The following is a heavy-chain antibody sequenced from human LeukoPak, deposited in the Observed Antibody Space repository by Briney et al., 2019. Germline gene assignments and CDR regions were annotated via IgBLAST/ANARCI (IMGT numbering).Heavy chain of an antibody. Sequence: ASVKVSCKASGFDFTSYGISWVRQAPGQSLEWMGWIRPYNGDTNPAQKLQGRLTMTADTSTNTAYMELRSLRSDDTAMYYCARGATNYLDYWGQGTLVTVSS. CDR1: GFDFTSYG. CDR2: IRPYNGDT. J-gene: IGHJ4*02. CDR3: ARGATNYLDY. V-gene: IGHV1-18*01. D-gene: IGHD4-4*01.